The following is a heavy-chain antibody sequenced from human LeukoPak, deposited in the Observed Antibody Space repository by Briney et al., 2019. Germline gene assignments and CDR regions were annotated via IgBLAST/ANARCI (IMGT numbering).Heavy chain of an antibody. Sequence: ASVKGSCKASGGAFSSSAIDWVRQAPGQGLEWMGAIIPLFGTSNYAQRCQGRVKIPSDEFTSTAYRELSSLRSEDTAVYYCAKEGSGSGWWRAFDIWGQGTMVTVSS. J-gene: IGHJ3*02. D-gene: IGHD6-19*01. V-gene: IGHV1-69*13. CDR1: GGAFSSSA. CDR3: AKEGSGSGWWRAFDI. CDR2: IIPLFGTS.